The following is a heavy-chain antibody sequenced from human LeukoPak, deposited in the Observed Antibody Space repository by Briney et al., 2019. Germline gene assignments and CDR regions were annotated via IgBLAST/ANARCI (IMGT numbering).Heavy chain of an antibody. CDR3: ARAGGSMAHFDY. Sequence: PSETLSLTCALYGGSFSSYYWSWIRQPPGKGLEWIGEINHSGSTNYNPSLKNRVTISVDTSKNQFSLKLSSVTAADTAVYYCARAGGSMAHFDYWGQGTLVTVSS. J-gene: IGHJ4*02. CDR1: GGSFSSYY. V-gene: IGHV4-34*01. CDR2: INHSGST. D-gene: IGHD2/OR15-2a*01.